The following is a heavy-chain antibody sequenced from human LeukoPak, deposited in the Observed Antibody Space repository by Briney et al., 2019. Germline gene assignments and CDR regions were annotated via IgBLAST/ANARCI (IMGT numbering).Heavy chain of an antibody. J-gene: IGHJ3*02. V-gene: IGHV3-23*01. CDR2: IFLSGGTT. CDR3: VKEYDSSENDAFHI. CDR1: GFNFSRYA. D-gene: IGHD3-22*01. Sequence: PGGSLRLSCAASGFNFSRYAMSWVRQAPGRGLQWVSAIFLSGGTTYYADSVEGRFTISRDNSKNTLFLQMNSLRAEGTAIYYCVKEYDSSENDAFHIWGQGTMVTVSS.